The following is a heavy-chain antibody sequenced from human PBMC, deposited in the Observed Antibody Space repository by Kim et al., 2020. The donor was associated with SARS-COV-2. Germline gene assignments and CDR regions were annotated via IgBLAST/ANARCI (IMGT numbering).Heavy chain of an antibody. CDR3: AREDYGDYTAFDI. J-gene: IGHJ3*02. CDR1: GYTFTGYY. Sequence: ASVKVSCKASGYTFTGYYMHWVRQAPGQGLEWMGRINPNSGGTNYAQKFQGRVTMTRDTSISTAYMELSRLRSDDTAVYYCAREDYGDYTAFDIWGQGTMVTVSS. V-gene: IGHV1-2*06. CDR2: INPNSGGT. D-gene: IGHD4-17*01.